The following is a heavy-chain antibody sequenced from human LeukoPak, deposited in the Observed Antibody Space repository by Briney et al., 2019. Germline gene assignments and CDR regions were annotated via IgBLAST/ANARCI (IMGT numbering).Heavy chain of an antibody. CDR2: INPHSGAT. CDR1: GYGFSDVY. J-gene: IGHJ5*02. D-gene: IGHD5/OR15-5a*01. Sequence: ASVKVSCKASGYGFSDVYFNWVRQAPGQGLEWMGWINPHSGATSYAQRFQGRVSMDAPIDTAYMELSRLTSDDTAVYYCATSSSVTHTRDPWGQGTLVTVSS. CDR3: ATSSSVTHTRDP. V-gene: IGHV1-2*02.